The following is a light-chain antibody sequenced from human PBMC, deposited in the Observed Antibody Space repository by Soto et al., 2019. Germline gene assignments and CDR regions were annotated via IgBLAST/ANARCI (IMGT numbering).Light chain of an antibody. CDR2: EVS. CDR1: SSDVGGYNY. Sequence: QSALTQPASVSGSPGQSITISCTGASSDVGGYNYVSWYQQHPGKAPKLMIYEVSKRPSGVPDRFSGSKSGNTASLIVSGLQAEDEADYYCSSYAGSNNWVFGGGTKLTVL. J-gene: IGLJ3*02. V-gene: IGLV2-8*01. CDR3: SSYAGSNNWV.